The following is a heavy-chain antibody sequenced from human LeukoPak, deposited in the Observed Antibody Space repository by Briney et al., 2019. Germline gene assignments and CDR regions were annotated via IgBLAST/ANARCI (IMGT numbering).Heavy chain of an antibody. D-gene: IGHD3-3*01. Sequence: HAGGSLRLSCAASGFTFSTFAMNWVRQAPGKGLEWVSTISDAAGTTYYADSVGGRFTTSRDNSKNTLYLQMNSLRAEDTAVYYCAKREFWSAYYNWGQGTLVTVSS. CDR3: AKREFWSAYYN. CDR1: GFTFSTFA. CDR2: ISDAAGTT. V-gene: IGHV3-23*01. J-gene: IGHJ4*02.